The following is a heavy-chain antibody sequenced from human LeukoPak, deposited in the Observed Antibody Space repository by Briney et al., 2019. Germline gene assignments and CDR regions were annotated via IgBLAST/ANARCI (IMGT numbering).Heavy chain of an antibody. J-gene: IGHJ5*02. V-gene: IGHV1-18*01. Sequence: ASVRVSCKASGYTFTSYGISWVRQAPGQGLEWMGWISAYNGNTNYAQKLQGRVTMTTDTSTSTAYMELRSLRSDDTAVYYCARVPITIFGVVIYNWFDPWGQGTLVTVSS. CDR3: ARVPITIFGVVIYNWFDP. D-gene: IGHD3-3*01. CDR2: ISAYNGNT. CDR1: GYTFTSYG.